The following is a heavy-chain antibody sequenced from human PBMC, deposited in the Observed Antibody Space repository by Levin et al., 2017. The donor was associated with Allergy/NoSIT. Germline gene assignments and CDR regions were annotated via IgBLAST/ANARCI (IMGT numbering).Heavy chain of an antibody. CDR2: ISSSSSYI. CDR1: GFTFSSYS. V-gene: IGHV3-21*01. Sequence: GESLKISCAASGFTFSSYSMNWVRQAPGKGLEWVSSISSSSSYIYYADSVKGRFTISRDNAKNSLYLQMNSLRAEDTAVYYCARDEQLAFDYWGQGTLVTVSS. CDR3: ARDEQLAFDY. D-gene: IGHD6-6*01. J-gene: IGHJ4*02.